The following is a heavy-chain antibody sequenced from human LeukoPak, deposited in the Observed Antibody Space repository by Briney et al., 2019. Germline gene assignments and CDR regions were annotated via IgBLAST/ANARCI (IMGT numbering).Heavy chain of an antibody. V-gene: IGHV3-33*06. Sequence: GGSLRLSCAASGFTFSSYGMHWVRQAPGKGLEWVAVIWYDGSNKYYADSVKGRFTISRDNSKNTLYLQMNSLSAEDTAVYYCAKDNKAYSSSWYTSPGFDYWGQRTLVTVSS. CDR1: GFTFSSYG. D-gene: IGHD6-13*01. CDR2: IWYDGSNK. J-gene: IGHJ4*02. CDR3: AKDNKAYSSSWYTSPGFDY.